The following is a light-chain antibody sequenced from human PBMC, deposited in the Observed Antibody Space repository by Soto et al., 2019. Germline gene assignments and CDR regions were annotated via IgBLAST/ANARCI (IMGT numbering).Light chain of an antibody. J-gene: IGLJ3*02. CDR1: SSNIGAGYD. CDR3: QSYDSSLSGSWV. CDR2: GND. Sequence: QSVLTQPPSVSGAPGQGATISCTGGSSNIGAGYDVHWYQHLPGTSPKLLIYGNDNRPSGVPDRFSGSKSGTSASLAITDLQAEDEADYYCQSYDSSLSGSWVFGGGTKLTVL. V-gene: IGLV1-40*01.